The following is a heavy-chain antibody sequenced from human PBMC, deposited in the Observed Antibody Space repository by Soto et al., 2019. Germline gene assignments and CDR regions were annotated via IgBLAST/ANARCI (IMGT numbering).Heavy chain of an antibody. V-gene: IGHV4-31*11. J-gene: IGHJ5*02. D-gene: IGHD6-6*01. CDR3: AREDAARIERWFDA. CDR2: IYSSGST. CDR1: GGSIIGASYS. Sequence: QVQLQTSAPRLVKPSQTLSLSCAVYGGSIIGASYSWNWIRPSPGRGLEWIGHIYSSGSTYYNPSLKSRVSISVDTSNNQFSLKLTSVTAADTAVYCCAREDAARIERWFDAWGQGILVTVSS.